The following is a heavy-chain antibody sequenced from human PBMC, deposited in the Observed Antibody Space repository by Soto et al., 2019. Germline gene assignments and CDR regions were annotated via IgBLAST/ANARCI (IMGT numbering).Heavy chain of an antibody. CDR3: ARLGYSSSSWNYYYYYMDV. D-gene: IGHD6-6*01. V-gene: IGHV4-59*08. CDR2: IYYSGST. Sequence: PSETLSLTCTVSCGSISSYYWSWIRQPPGKGLEWIGYIYYSGSTNYNPSLKSRVTISVDTSKNQFSLKLSSVTAADTAVYYCARLGYSSSSWNYYYYYMDVWGKGTTVTVSS. CDR1: CGSISSYY. J-gene: IGHJ6*03.